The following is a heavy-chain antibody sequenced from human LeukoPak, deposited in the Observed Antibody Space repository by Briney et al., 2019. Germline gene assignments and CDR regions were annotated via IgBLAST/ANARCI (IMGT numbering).Heavy chain of an antibody. D-gene: IGHD1-1*01. V-gene: IGHV4-59*01. CDR3: ARDRTVAVDTGFYYYGMDV. J-gene: IGHJ6*04. CDR1: GFTFSNYA. Sequence: GSLRLSCAASGFTFSNYAMSWVRQAPGKGLEWIGYIYHSGSTNYNPSLKSRVTISVDTSKNQFSLKLLSVTAADTAVYYCARDRTVAVDTGFYYYGMDVWGKGTTVTVSS. CDR2: IYHSGST.